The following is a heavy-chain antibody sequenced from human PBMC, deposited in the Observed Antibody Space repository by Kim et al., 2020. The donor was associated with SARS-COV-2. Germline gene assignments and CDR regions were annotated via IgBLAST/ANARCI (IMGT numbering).Heavy chain of an antibody. J-gene: IGHJ3*02. CDR1: GGSISSGAYY. CDR3: ARDLTPSTYAFDI. CDR2: IYLSVST. Sequence: SETLSLTCTVSGGSISSGAYYWNWIRQHPGMGLEWIGYIYLSVSTYFNPSLKSRVTTSVDTSKNQFSLTLSSVTAADTAVYYCARDLTPSTYAFDIWGQGTMGTASS. V-gene: IGHV4-31*03.